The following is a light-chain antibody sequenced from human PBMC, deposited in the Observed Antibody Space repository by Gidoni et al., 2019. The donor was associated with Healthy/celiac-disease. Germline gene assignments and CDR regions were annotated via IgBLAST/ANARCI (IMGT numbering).Light chain of an antibody. CDR2: RNN. Sequence: ISCSGSSSNIGSNYVYWYQQLPGTAPKLLIHRNNQRPSGVPDRFSGSKSGTSASLAISGLRSEDEADYYCAAWDDSLSGLYVFGTGTKVTVL. V-gene: IGLV1-47*01. CDR1: SSNIGSNY. J-gene: IGLJ1*01. CDR3: AAWDDSLSGLYV.